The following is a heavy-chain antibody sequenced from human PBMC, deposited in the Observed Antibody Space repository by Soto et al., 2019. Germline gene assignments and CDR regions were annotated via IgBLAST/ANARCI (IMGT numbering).Heavy chain of an antibody. D-gene: IGHD5-12*01. Sequence: GGSLRLSCAVSGFTFNSYAMNWVRQAPGKGLEWVSSISGSGRTTYDADAVKGRFTISRDNSKNTLFLQMNSLRSEDTAVYYCAKGVTTIVATGSWFDHWGQGTLVTVSS. CDR1: GFTFNSYA. CDR3: AKGVTTIVATGSWFDH. J-gene: IGHJ5*02. CDR2: ISGSGRTT. V-gene: IGHV3-23*01.